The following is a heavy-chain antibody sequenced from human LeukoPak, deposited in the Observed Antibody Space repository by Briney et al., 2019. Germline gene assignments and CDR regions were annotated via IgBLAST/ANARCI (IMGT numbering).Heavy chain of an antibody. CDR1: GFTFSSYA. D-gene: IGHD3-10*01. J-gene: IGHJ4*02. V-gene: IGHV3-23*01. CDR3: AQVMGVRGAPSDY. Sequence: GGSLRFSCAASGFTFSSYAMSWVRQAPGKGLEWVSAISGSGGTKYYADSVNGRFTISRDNSKNTLYLQMNSLIAEDTALYYCAQVMGVRGAPSDYWGQGTLVTVSS. CDR2: ISGSGGTK.